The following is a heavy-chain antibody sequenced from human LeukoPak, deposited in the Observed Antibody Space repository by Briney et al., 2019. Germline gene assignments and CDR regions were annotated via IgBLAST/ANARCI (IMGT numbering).Heavy chain of an antibody. Sequence: PGGTLRLSCAASGFTFSSYSMNWVRQAPGKGLEWVSSINSSSSYIYYADSVKGRFTISRDNAKNSLYLQMNSLRAEDTAVYYCARDPALGKFDYWGQGTLVSVS. V-gene: IGHV3-21*01. CDR2: INSSSSYI. J-gene: IGHJ4*02. D-gene: IGHD7-27*01. CDR1: GFTFSSYS. CDR3: ARDPALGKFDY.